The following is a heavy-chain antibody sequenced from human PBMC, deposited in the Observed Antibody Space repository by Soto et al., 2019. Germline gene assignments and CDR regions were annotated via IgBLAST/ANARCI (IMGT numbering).Heavy chain of an antibody. Sequence: SETLSLTCTVSGGSISSYYWSWIRQPPGKGLEWIGYIYYSGSTNYNPSLKSRVTISVDASKNQFSLKLSSVTAADTAVYYCARLRLNWFDPWGQGTLVTVSS. CDR1: GGSISSYY. CDR3: ARLRLNWFDP. J-gene: IGHJ5*02. CDR2: IYYSGST. V-gene: IGHV4-59*01.